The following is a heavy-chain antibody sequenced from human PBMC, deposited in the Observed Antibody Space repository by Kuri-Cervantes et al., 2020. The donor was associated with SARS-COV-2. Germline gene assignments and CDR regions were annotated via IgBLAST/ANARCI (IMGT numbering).Heavy chain of an antibody. CDR1: GFTFSSYG. CDR2: IWYDGSNK. D-gene: IGHD2-2*01. J-gene: IGHJ4*02. CDR3: ARGGCSSTSCLPFDY. Sequence: GESLKISCAASGFTFSSYGMHWVRQAAGKGLEWVAVIWYDGSNKYYADSVKGRFTISRDNSKNTLYLQMNSLRAEDTAVYYCARGGCSSTSCLPFDYWGQGTLVTVSS. V-gene: IGHV3-33*01.